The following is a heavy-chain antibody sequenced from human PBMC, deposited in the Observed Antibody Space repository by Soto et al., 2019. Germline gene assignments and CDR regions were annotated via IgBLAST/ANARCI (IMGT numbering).Heavy chain of an antibody. D-gene: IGHD1-20*01. CDR1: GGSVSSGSYY. Sequence: SETLSLTCTVSGGSVSSGSYYWSWIRQPPGKGLEWIGYIYYSGSTNYNPSLKSRVTISVDTSKNQFSLKLSSVTAADTAVYYCARGSYNWKLHYYYGMDVWGQGTTVTVYS. CDR3: ARGSYNWKLHYYYGMDV. V-gene: IGHV4-61*01. J-gene: IGHJ6*02. CDR2: IYYSGST.